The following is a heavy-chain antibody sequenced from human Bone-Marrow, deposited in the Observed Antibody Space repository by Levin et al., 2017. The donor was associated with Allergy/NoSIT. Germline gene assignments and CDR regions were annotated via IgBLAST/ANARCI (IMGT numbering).Heavy chain of an antibody. CDR2: ISSSSSYI. CDR1: GFTFSSYS. J-gene: IGHJ6*02. Sequence: TGGSLRLSCAASGFTFSSYSMNWVRQAPGKGLEWVSSISSSSSYIYYADSVKGRFTISRDNAKNSLYLQMNSLRAEDTAVYYCARVSTPEGGTIFGVVIMGYYYYGMDVWGQGTTVTVSS. D-gene: IGHD3-3*01. V-gene: IGHV3-21*01. CDR3: ARVSTPEGGTIFGVVIMGYYYYGMDV.